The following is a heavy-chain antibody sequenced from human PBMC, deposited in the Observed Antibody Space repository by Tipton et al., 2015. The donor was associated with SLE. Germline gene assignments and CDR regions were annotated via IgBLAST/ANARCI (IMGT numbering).Heavy chain of an antibody. V-gene: IGHV4-61*02. J-gene: IGHJ3*01. Sequence: TLSLTCTVSDDSISSGDYYWRWIRQPAGKGLEWIGRMFGSAIRDYNPSLKSRVTMSLDTSKNQFSLNLRSVTAADTAIYFCARSARGGFDLWGQGTVVTVSS. D-gene: IGHD3-10*01. CDR1: DDSISSGDYY. CDR3: ARSARGGFDL. CDR2: MFGSAIR.